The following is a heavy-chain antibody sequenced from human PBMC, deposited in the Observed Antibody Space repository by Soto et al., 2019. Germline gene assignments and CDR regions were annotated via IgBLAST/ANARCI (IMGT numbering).Heavy chain of an antibody. D-gene: IGHD6-19*01. CDR1: GGSISSGDYY. CDR3: VRRLAVKPQYYFDY. CDR2: IYYTGST. V-gene: IGHV4-30-4*01. Sequence: SETLSLTCTVSGGSISSGDYYWRWVRQPPGKDLEYIGYIYYTGSTYYNPSLNSRLTMSVDTSKNQFSLKLSSVTAADTAVYYCVRRLAVKPQYYFDYWGQGTLVTVSS. J-gene: IGHJ4*02.